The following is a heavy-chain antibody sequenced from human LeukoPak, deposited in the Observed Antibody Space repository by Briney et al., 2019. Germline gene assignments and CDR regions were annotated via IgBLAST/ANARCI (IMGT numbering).Heavy chain of an antibody. Sequence: ASETLSLTCAVYGGSFSGYYWSWIRQTPGKGLEWIGEINHSGSTNYNPSLKSRVTISIDTSKNQFSLKVNSVTAADTAVYYCATSSGLYYFDCWGQGTLVTVSS. CDR3: ATSSGLYYFDC. CDR2: INHSGST. J-gene: IGHJ4*02. V-gene: IGHV4-34*01. CDR1: GGSFSGYY. D-gene: IGHD6-19*01.